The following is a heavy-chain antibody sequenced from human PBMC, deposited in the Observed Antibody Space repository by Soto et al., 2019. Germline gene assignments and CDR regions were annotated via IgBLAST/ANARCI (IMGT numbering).Heavy chain of an antibody. CDR2: ISGSGGST. J-gene: IGHJ4*02. CDR1: GFSFSSYA. D-gene: IGHD3-10*01. CDR3: AKESQNYYGSVFDY. Sequence: GGSLRLSCAASGFSFSSYAMSWVRHVPGKGLEWVSAISGSGGSTYYADSVKGRFTISRAISKNTLYLQLNSLRAEDTAVYYCAKESQNYYGSVFDYWGQGTLVTVSS. V-gene: IGHV3-23*01.